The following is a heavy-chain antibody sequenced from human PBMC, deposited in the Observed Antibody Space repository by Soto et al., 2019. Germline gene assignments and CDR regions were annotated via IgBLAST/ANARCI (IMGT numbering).Heavy chain of an antibody. J-gene: IGHJ4*02. Sequence: PGGSLRLSCRASGFDFSGSEMSWFRQAPGEGLEWVAYITGSGGVMFHADSVKGRFGISRDNAKNSLFLEMSDLTADDTGVYYCAKVAPFILGSPFWGQGTLVTVSS. V-gene: IGHV3-48*03. D-gene: IGHD2-21*01. CDR1: GFDFSGSE. CDR3: AKVAPFILGSPF. CDR2: ITGSGGVM.